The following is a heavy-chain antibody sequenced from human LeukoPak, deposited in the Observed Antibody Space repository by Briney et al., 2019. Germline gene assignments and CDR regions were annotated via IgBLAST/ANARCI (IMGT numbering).Heavy chain of an antibody. V-gene: IGHV1-2*02. CDR2: INPNSGGT. D-gene: IGHD3-10*01. Sequence: RASVKVSCKASGYTFTGYYKHWVRQAPGQGLEWMGWINPNSGGTNYAQKFQGRVTMTRDTSISTAYMELSRLRSDDTAVYYCARDLRGLFISGSYYKLGYWGQGTLVTVSS. CDR3: ARDLRGLFISGSYYKLGY. CDR1: GYTFTGYY. J-gene: IGHJ4*02.